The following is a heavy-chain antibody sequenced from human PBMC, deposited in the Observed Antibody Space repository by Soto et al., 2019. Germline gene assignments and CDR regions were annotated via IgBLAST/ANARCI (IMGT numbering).Heavy chain of an antibody. CDR2: IDGSSNYR. J-gene: IGHJ6*02. D-gene: IGHD5-12*01. V-gene: IGHV3-21*01. CDR1: GFTLSSYT. CDR3: AKGGSPYYYYGMDV. Sequence: GGSLRLSCAASGFTLSSYTMNWVRQAPGKGLQWVSSIDGSSNYRYYADSLRGRFTISRDNAKNTLYLQMNSLRAEDTAVYYCAKGGSPYYYYGMDVWGQGTTVTVSS.